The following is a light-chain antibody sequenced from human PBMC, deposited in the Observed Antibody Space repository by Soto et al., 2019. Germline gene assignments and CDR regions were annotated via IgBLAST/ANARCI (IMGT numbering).Light chain of an antibody. J-gene: IGKJ5*01. CDR3: QQRSDWPPIT. CDR1: QSVSSN. V-gene: IGKV3-15*01. CDR2: GAS. Sequence: EIVMTQSPATLSVSRGERATLSCRASQSVSSNLAWYQQKPGQAPRLLIYGASTRATGIPARFSGSGSGTDFTLTISSLEPEDFAVYYCQQRSDWPPITFGQGTLLEIK.